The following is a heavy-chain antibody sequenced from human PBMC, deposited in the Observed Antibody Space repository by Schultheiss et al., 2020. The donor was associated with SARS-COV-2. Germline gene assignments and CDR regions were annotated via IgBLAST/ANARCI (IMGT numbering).Heavy chain of an antibody. V-gene: IGHV4-59*01. CDR3: ARDPSSGHSSGYYYYGMDV. CDR1: GGSISSYY. D-gene: IGHD3-22*01. J-gene: IGHJ6*02. Sequence: SETLSLTCTVSGGSISSYYWSWIRQPPGKGLEWIGYIYYSGSTNYNPSLKSRVTISVDTSKNQFSLKLSSVTAADTAVYYCARDPSSGHSSGYYYYGMDVWGQGTTVTVSS. CDR2: IYYSGST.